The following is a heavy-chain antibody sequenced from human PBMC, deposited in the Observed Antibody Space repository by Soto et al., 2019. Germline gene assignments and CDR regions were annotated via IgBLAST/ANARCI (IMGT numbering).Heavy chain of an antibody. CDR1: GFTFSSYG. CDR2: ISYDGSNK. CDR3: ARPPYCSGGSCYYYYGMDV. D-gene: IGHD2-15*01. J-gene: IGHJ6*02. V-gene: IGHV3-30*03. Sequence: GESLKISCAASGFTFSSYGMHWVRQAPGKGLEWVAVISYDGSNKYYADSVKGRFTISRDNSKNTLYLQMNSLRAEDTAVYYCARPPYCSGGSCYYYYGMDVWGQGTTVTVSS.